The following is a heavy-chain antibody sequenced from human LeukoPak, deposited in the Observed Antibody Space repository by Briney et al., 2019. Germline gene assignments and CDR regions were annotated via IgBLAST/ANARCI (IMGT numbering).Heavy chain of an antibody. D-gene: IGHD4-17*01. Sequence: SDTLSLTCTVSGGSISSYYWSWIRQPPGEGLEWIGYIYYSGSTNYNPSLKSRVTLSVDTSKNQFSLKLSSVTAADTAVYYCARDGGSYGAVDYWGQGTLVTVSS. CDR3: ARDGGSYGAVDY. CDR2: IYYSGST. CDR1: GGSISSYY. V-gene: IGHV4-59*01. J-gene: IGHJ4*02.